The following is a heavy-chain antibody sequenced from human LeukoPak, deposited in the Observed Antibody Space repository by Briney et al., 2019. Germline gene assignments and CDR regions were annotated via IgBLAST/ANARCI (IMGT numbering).Heavy chain of an antibody. V-gene: IGHV3-7*01. D-gene: IGHD3-22*01. Sequence: GGSLRLSCAASGFTFNKYWMSWIRQAPGKGLEWVGTIREDGSEQKYVDSVKGRFTISRDNSKNTLYLQMNSLGAEDTAVYYCAKDPDYYDSSGYPNAAIDYWGQETLVTVSS. J-gene: IGHJ4*02. CDR3: AKDPDYYDSSGYPNAAIDY. CDR2: IREDGSEQ. CDR1: GFTFNKYW.